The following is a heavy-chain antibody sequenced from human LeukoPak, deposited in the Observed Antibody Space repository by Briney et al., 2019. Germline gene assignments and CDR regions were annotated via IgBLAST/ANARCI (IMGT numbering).Heavy chain of an antibody. D-gene: IGHD4-17*01. CDR3: ARDYRDYDYDD. CDR1: GYIFTGYY. Sequence: ASVKVSCKASGYIFTGYYMYWVRQAPGQGLEWMGRINPNSGGTNYAQKSQGRATMTRDTSISTAYMELSRLRSDDTAVYCCARDYRDYDYDDWGQVTLVTVSS. J-gene: IGHJ4*02. V-gene: IGHV1-2*06. CDR2: INPNSGGT.